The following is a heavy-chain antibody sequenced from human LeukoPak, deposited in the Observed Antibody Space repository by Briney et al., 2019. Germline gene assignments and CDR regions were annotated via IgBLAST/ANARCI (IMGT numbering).Heavy chain of an antibody. CDR3: ARVGGRDYDFWSGSAQYYFDY. CDR2: ISSSGSTI. Sequence: PGGSLRLSCAASGFTFSDYYMSWIRQAPGEGLEWVSYISSSGSTIYYADSVKGRFTISRDNAKNSLYLQMNSLRAEDTAVYYCARVGGRDYDFWSGSAQYYFDYWGQGTLVTVSS. V-gene: IGHV3-11*01. D-gene: IGHD3-3*01. J-gene: IGHJ4*02. CDR1: GFTFSDYY.